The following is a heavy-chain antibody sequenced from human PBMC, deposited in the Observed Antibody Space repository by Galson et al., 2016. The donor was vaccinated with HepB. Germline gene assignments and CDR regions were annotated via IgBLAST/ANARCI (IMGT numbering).Heavy chain of an antibody. J-gene: IGHJ4*02. D-gene: IGHD6-19*01. V-gene: IGHV3-21*04. Sequence: SLRLSCAASGFAFRTYSMNWVRQAPGKGLEWVATINNNGDNRHYADSVMGRFTISRDNFQNTVSLQMNSLRDDDTAVYYCVTWLQVHFDLWGRGILVTVSS. CDR2: INNNGDNR. CDR1: GFAFRTYS. CDR3: VTWLQVHFDL.